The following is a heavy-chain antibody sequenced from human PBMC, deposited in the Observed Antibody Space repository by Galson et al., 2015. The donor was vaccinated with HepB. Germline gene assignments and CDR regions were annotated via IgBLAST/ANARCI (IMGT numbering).Heavy chain of an antibody. V-gene: IGHV3-23*01. Sequence: SLRLSCAASGFTFSSYAMSWVRQAPGKGLEWVSAISGSGGSTYYADSVKGRFTISRDNSKNTLYLQVNSLRAEDTAVYYCAKLDQGYGYKDSYYFDYWGQGTLVTVSS. CDR1: GFTFSSYA. CDR3: AKLDQGYGYKDSYYFDY. J-gene: IGHJ4*02. D-gene: IGHD5-24*01. CDR2: ISGSGGST.